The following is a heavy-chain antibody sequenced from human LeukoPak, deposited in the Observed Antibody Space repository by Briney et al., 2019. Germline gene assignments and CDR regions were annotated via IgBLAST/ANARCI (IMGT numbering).Heavy chain of an antibody. CDR2: IYTSGST. CDR3: ARAQHIAAAAFDY. J-gene: IGHJ4*02. V-gene: IGHV4-61*02. CDR1: GGSISSSSYY. D-gene: IGHD6-13*01. Sequence: PSETLSLTCTVSGGSISSSSYYWSWIRQPAGKGLEWIGRIYTSGSTNYNPSLKSRVTISVDTSKNQFSLKLSSVTAADTAAYYCARAQHIAAAAFDYWGQGTLVTVSS.